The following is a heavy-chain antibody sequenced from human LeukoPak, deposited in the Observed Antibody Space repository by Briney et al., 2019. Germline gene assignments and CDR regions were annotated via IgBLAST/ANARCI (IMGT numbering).Heavy chain of an antibody. CDR1: GGSFSGYY. D-gene: IGHD2-15*01. Sequence: PSETLSLTCAVYGGSFSGYYWSWIRQPPGKGLEWIGEINHSGSTNYNPSLKSRVTISVDTSKNQFSLKLSSVTAADTAVYYCARGSSDCSGGSCYPPHKYCFDYWGQGTLVTVSS. CDR2: INHSGST. J-gene: IGHJ4*02. CDR3: ARGSSDCSGGSCYPPHKYCFDY. V-gene: IGHV4-34*01.